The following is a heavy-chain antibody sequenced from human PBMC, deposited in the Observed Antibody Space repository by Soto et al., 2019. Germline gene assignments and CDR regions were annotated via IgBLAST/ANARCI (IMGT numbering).Heavy chain of an antibody. V-gene: IGHV3-21*01. D-gene: IGHD6-19*01. CDR1: GFPFKSYT. CDR3: ARQEGLAPHF. CDR2: ITTDGTST. Sequence: GGSLSFSCAASGFPFKSYTMTGARQAPGMGLEWVSSITTDGTSTYYADSVKGRFTISRDNAKNSLYLQMNSLTVVDTGIDYCARQEGLAPHFWGQGTMVTVSS. J-gene: IGHJ3*01.